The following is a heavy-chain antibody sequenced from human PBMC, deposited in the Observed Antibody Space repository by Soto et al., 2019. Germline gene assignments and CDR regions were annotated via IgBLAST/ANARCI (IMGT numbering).Heavy chain of an antibody. D-gene: IGHD1-7*01. CDR3: ARGFELELSPEYYMDV. CDR2: ISSSSSTI. CDR1: GFTFSSYS. V-gene: IGHV3-48*01. Sequence: GGSLRLSCGASGFTFSSYSINWLRQAPGKGLEWVSYISSSSSTIYYADSVKGRFTISRDNAKNSLYLQMNSLRAEDTAVYYCARGFELELSPEYYMDVWGKGTTVTVSS. J-gene: IGHJ6*03.